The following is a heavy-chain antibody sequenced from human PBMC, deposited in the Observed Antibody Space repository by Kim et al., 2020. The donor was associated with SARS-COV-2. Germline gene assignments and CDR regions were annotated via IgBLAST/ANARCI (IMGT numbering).Heavy chain of an antibody. J-gene: IGHJ6*02. CDR1: GGTFSSYA. Sequence: SVKVSCKASGGTFSSYAISWVRQAPGQGLEWMGGIIPIFGTANYAQKFQGRVTITADESTSTAYMELSSLRSEDTAVYYCGQAGEVRSFYYGMDVWGQGTTVTVSS. CDR3: GQAGEVRSFYYGMDV. CDR2: IIPIFGTA. V-gene: IGHV1-69*13. D-gene: IGHD3-10*01.